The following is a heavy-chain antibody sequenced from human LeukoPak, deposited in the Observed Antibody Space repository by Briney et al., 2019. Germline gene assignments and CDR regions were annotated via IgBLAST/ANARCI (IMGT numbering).Heavy chain of an antibody. CDR3: ARVSGSWFGELPSSFDY. V-gene: IGHV1-18*01. Sequence: ASVKVSCKASSYTFTSYGISWVRQAPGQGLEWMGWISAYNGNTNYAQKLQGRVTMTTDTSTSTAYMELRSLRSDDTAVYYCARVSGSWFGELPSSFDYWGQGTLVSVSS. CDR1: SYTFTSYG. J-gene: IGHJ4*02. D-gene: IGHD3-10*01. CDR2: ISAYNGNT.